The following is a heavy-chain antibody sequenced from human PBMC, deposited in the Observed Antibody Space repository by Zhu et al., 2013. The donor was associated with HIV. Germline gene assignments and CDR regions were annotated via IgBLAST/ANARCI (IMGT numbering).Heavy chain of an antibody. J-gene: IGHJ3*02. CDR3: ARVKGRVVAAIDAFDI. CDR2: ISTYNGNT. V-gene: IGHV1-18*01. D-gene: IGHD2-15*01. Sequence: QVQLEQSGAEVKKPGASVKVSCKASGYTFTSYGISWVRQAPGQGLEWMGWISTYNGNTNYAQKLQGRVTMTTDTSTSTAYMELRSLRSDDTAVYYCARVKGRVVAAIDAFDIWGQGDNGHRLF. CDR1: GYTFTSYG.